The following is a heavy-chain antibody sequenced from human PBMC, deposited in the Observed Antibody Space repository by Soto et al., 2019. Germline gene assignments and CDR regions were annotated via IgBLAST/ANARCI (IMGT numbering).Heavy chain of an antibody. Sequence: SETLSLTCTVSGGSISSYYWSWIRQPPGKGLEWIGYIYYSGSTNYNPSLKSRVTISVDTSKNQFSLKLSSVTAADTAVYYFGRRVIAVPGTWFDPGGKGTLVTVS. CDR3: GRRVIAVPGTWFDP. CDR2: IYYSGST. CDR1: GGSISSYY. J-gene: IGHJ5*02. D-gene: IGHD6-19*01. V-gene: IGHV4-59*08.